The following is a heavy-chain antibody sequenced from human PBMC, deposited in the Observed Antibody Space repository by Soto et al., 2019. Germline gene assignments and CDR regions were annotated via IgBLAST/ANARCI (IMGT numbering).Heavy chain of an antibody. J-gene: IGHJ5*02. Sequence: GGSLRLSCAASGFTFSSYGMHWVRQAPGKGLEWVAVISYDGSNKYYADSVKGRFTISRDKSKNTLYLQMNSLRAEDTAVYYCAKDRLSSGYYYGWFDPWGQGTLVTVSS. CDR3: AKDRLSSGYYYGWFDP. D-gene: IGHD3-22*01. CDR1: GFTFSSYG. CDR2: ISYDGSNK. V-gene: IGHV3-30*18.